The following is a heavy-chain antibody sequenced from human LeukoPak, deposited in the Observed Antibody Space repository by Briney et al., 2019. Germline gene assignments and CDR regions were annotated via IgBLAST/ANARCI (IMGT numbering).Heavy chain of an antibody. CDR3: ARDRGFCSSSTCYTAF. V-gene: IGHV1-18*01. CDR2: ISAYNGNT. D-gene: IGHD2-2*02. Sequence: ASVKVSCKASGYTFTSYGISWVRQAPGQGLEWMGWISAYNGNTNYAQKLQGRVTMTTDTSTSTAYMELRSLRSDDTAVYFCARDRGFCSSSTCYTAFWGQGTLVTVSS. J-gene: IGHJ4*02. CDR1: GYTFTSYG.